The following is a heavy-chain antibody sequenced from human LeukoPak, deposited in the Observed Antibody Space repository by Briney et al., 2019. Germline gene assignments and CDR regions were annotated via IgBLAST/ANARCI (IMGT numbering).Heavy chain of an antibody. V-gene: IGHV1-8*01. J-gene: IGHJ5*02. Sequence: ASVKVSCKASGYTFTSYDINWVRQATGQGLEWMGWMNPNSGNTGYAQKFQGRVTMTRNTSISTAYMELSSLRSEDTAVYYCARESRAQNWFDPWGQGTLVTVSS. D-gene: IGHD6-6*01. CDR3: ARESRAQNWFDP. CDR1: GYTFTSYD. CDR2: MNPNSGNT.